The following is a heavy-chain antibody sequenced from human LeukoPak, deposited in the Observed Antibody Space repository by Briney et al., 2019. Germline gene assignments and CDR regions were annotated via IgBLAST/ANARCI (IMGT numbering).Heavy chain of an antibody. CDR3: VRYYHSSGFSHWFDP. CDR2: VSYSGST. D-gene: IGHD3-22*01. CDR1: GASVSSDDYY. Sequence: SETLSLTCSVSGASVSSDDYYWGWIRQPPGQGLEWIAYVSYSGSTYYSPSLKSRITISIDMSKNQFSLKLSSVTAADTAVYYCVRYYHSSGFSHWFDPRGQGTLVTVSS. V-gene: IGHV4-30-4*01. J-gene: IGHJ5*02.